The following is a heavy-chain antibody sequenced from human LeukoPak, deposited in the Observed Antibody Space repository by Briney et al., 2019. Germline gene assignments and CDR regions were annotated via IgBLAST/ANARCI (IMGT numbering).Heavy chain of an antibody. J-gene: IGHJ4*02. CDR1: GGSFSGYF. CDR2: ISHSGST. CDR3: ARALHGGSYFLDY. D-gene: IGHD1-26*01. V-gene: IGHV4-34*01. Sequence: SETLSLTCAVYGGSFSGYFWSYIRQPPGKGLEWLGEISHSGSTDYSPSLKSRVTISVDTSKNQFSLKLSSVTAADTAVYYCARALHGGSYFLDYWGQGSLVTVSS.